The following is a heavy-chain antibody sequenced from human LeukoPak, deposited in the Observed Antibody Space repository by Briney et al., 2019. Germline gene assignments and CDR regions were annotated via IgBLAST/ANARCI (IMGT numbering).Heavy chain of an antibody. CDR2: IYYSGST. CDR1: GGSISSGDYY. V-gene: IGHV4-39*01. CDR3: ARQGYSSSLNWFDP. Sequence: SETLSLTCTVSGGSISSGDYYWSWIRQPPGKGLEWIGSIYYSGSTYYNPSLKSRVTISVDASKNQFSLKLSSVTAADTAVYYCARQGYSSSLNWFDPWGQGTLVTVSS. J-gene: IGHJ5*02. D-gene: IGHD6-13*01.